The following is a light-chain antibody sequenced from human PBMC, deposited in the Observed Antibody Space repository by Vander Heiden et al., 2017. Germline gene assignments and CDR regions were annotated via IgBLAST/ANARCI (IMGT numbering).Light chain of an antibody. V-gene: IGKV3-11*01. Sequence: EIVLTQSPATLSLSPGERATLSCRASQSISSYLAWYQQKSGQAPRLLIYDASTRATDIPARFSGSGSGTDFTLTISSLEPEDSALYYCQQRDNWPRTFGQGTKVEIK. J-gene: IGKJ1*01. CDR2: DAS. CDR3: QQRDNWPRT. CDR1: QSISSY.